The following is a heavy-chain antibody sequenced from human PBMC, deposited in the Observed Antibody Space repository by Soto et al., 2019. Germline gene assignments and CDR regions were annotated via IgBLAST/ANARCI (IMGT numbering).Heavy chain of an antibody. CDR2: IYYSGST. D-gene: IGHD2-15*01. Sequence: SKTLSLTCTVAGGSISSYYWSWIRQPPGKGMEWIGYIYYSGSTNYNPSLKSRVTISVDTYKNQFSLKLSSVTAADTAVYYCVGGRRFSSSTKYYFDDWGQGTLVIVSS. CDR3: VGGRRFSSSTKYYFDD. V-gene: IGHV4-59*01. CDR1: GGSISSYY. J-gene: IGHJ4*02.